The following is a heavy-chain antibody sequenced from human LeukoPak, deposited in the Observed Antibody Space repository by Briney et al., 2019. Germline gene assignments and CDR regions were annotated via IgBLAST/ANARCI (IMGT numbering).Heavy chain of an antibody. J-gene: IGHJ6*03. V-gene: IGHV3-30*02. CDR2: IGYDGRNQ. CDR1: GFIFRNYG. CDR3: AKDATNYYYIDV. Sequence: PGGSLRLSCAASGFIFRNYGIHWVRQAPGKGLEWMAFIGYDGRNQYHADSVKGRFTISRDNSKNTLYLQMNSLTVEDTAFYYCAKDATNYYYIDVWGKGTTVTVSS.